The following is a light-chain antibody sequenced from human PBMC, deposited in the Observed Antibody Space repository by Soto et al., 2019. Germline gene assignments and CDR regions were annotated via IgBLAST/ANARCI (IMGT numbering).Light chain of an antibody. CDR1: SRDLGYSNY. Sequence: QSVLTQPASVSGSPGQSITISRTGTSRDLGYSNYVSWYQQLPGKAPKLMIYDVSDRPSGVSSRFSGSKSSSTASLTISGLQAEDEADYYCSAYTSSSRYVFGTGSKVTGL. V-gene: IGLV2-14*01. J-gene: IGLJ1*01. CDR2: DVS. CDR3: SAYTSSSRYV.